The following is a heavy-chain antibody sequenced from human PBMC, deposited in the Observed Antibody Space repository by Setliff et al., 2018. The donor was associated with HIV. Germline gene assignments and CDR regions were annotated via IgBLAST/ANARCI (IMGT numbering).Heavy chain of an antibody. J-gene: IGHJ4*02. CDR3: ARRRIAAVFDL. CDR1: GGSIISESHY. V-gene: IGHV4-39*07. CDR2: INYRGRT. Sequence: SETLSLTCTVSGGSIISESHYWGWIRQPPGKGLEWVGNINYRGRTYYNPSLKSRVTISVDTSKNQFSLSLNYVTVADTAVFFCARRRIAAVFDLWGQGVLVTVSS. D-gene: IGHD6-13*01.